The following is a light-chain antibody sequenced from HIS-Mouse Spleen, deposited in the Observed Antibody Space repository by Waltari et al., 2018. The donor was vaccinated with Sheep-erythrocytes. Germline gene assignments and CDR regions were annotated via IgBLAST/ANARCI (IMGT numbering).Light chain of an antibody. CDR1: QDISNY. CDR3: QQYDNLPLT. J-gene: IGKJ4*01. CDR2: DAS. Sequence: DIQMTQSPSSLSASVGDRVTITCQASQDISNYLNWYQQKPGKAPKLLIYDASNLETGVPSRFSGSGSGTDFTFTINSLQTEVIATYYCQQYDNLPLTFGGGTKVEIK. V-gene: IGKV1-33*01.